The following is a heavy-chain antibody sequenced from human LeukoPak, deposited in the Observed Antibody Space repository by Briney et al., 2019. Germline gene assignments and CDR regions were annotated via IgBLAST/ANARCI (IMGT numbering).Heavy chain of an antibody. Sequence: GGSLRLSCAASGFAFSSYAMSWVRQPPGKGLEWVSVISRRDDYTYYADSVKGRFTISRDNSKNTLYLQMNTLRAEDTAIYYCANDYRSGSFHDFWGQGTLVTVSS. CDR1: GFAFSSYA. CDR3: ANDYRSGSFHDF. D-gene: IGHD3-10*01. CDR2: ISRRDDYT. J-gene: IGHJ4*02. V-gene: IGHV3-23*01.